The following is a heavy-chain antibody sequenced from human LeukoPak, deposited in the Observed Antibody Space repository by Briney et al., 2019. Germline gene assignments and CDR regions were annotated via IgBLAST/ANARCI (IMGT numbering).Heavy chain of an antibody. CDR1: GGSVTTYY. J-gene: IGHJ4*02. V-gene: IGHV4-59*02. CDR3: ARDGYSGNDGL. Sequence: SETLSLTCTVSGGSVTTYYWSWIRQPPGKGLEWIGYIYHSGSTNYNPSLKSRVTISVDTSKNQFSLKLSSVTAADTAVYYCARDGYSGNDGLWGQGTLVTGSS. CDR2: IYHSGST. D-gene: IGHD5-12*01.